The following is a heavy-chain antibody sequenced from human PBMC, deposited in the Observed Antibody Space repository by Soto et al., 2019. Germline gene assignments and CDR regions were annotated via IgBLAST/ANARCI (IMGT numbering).Heavy chain of an antibody. D-gene: IGHD3-16*01. CDR2: VFHTGNT. CDR1: GGSLNSDDYH. Sequence: QVQLQESGPGLVKPSQTLSLTCTVSGGSLNSDDYHWSWIRQPPGKGLEWIGYVFHTGNTYDNPSLKSRGTITVDTSTSHISLRRSSVTAAATAVYYCAREKTRGRTFGVDDGMDVWGQGTTVTVSS. CDR3: AREKTRGRTFGVDDGMDV. V-gene: IGHV4-30-4*01. J-gene: IGHJ6*02.